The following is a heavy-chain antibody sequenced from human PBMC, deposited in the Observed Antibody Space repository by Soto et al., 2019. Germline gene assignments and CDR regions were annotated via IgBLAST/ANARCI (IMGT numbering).Heavy chain of an antibody. J-gene: IGHJ5*02. CDR1: GGSISSGDYY. CDR2: IYYSGST. Sequence: SETLSLTCTVSGGSISSGDYYWSWIRQPPGKGLEWIGYIYYSGSTYYNPSLKSRVTISVDTSKNQFSLKLSSVTAADTAVYYCARLRIELTWFDPWGQGTLVTVSS. V-gene: IGHV4-30-4*01. CDR3: ARLRIELTWFDP. D-gene: IGHD2-8*01.